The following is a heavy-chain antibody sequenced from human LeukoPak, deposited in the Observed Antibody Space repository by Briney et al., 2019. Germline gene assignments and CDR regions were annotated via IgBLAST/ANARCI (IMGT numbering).Heavy chain of an antibody. CDR2: IYYSGST. CDR1: GGSISSYY. V-gene: IGHV4-59*12. CDR3: ARGYSSGWHDAFDI. D-gene: IGHD6-19*01. J-gene: IGHJ3*02. Sequence: SETLSLTCTVSGGSISSYYWSWIRQPPGKGLEWIGYIYYSGSTNYNPSLKSRVTISVDTSKNQFSLKLSSVTAADTAVYYCARGYSSGWHDAFDIWGQGTMVTVSS.